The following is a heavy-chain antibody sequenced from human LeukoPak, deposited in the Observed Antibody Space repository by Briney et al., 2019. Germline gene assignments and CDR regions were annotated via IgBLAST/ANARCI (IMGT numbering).Heavy chain of an antibody. CDR2: IWNDGTDK. CDR3: AKDAQRGFDFSNSLES. V-gene: IGHV3-33*06. J-gene: IGHJ4*02. D-gene: IGHD4-11*01. Sequence: GGSLRLSCATSGFTFSHYGMHWVRQAPRKGLEWVAVIWNDGTDKYYGDSVKGRFTISRDNSKNTVYLQMNSLRVEDTAVYYCAKDAQRGFDFSNSLESWGQGTLVTVSS. CDR1: GFTFSHYG.